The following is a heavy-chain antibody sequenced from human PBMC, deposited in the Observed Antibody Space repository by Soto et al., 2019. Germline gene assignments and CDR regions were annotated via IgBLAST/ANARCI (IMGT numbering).Heavy chain of an antibody. Sequence: GGSLKLSCAASGFSFSISPMHWVRQAPGKGPEWVALISYDGTNKFYADSVKGRFTISRDNSKSTLYLQVDSLRPEDAAVYYCARDPKTSGGQHWAFNYFDSWGQGTLVTVSS. D-gene: IGHD7-27*01. V-gene: IGHV3-30-3*01. CDR2: ISYDGTNK. CDR3: ARDPKTSGGQHWAFNYFDS. CDR1: GFSFSISP. J-gene: IGHJ4*02.